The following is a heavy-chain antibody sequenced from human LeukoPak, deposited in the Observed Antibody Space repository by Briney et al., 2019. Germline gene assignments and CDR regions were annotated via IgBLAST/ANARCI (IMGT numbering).Heavy chain of an antibody. J-gene: IGHJ3*02. Sequence: ASVKVSCEASGYTFTGYYMHWVRQAPGQGLEWMGWINPNSGGTNYAQKFQGRVTMTRDTSISTAYMELSRLRSDDTAVYYCARDLSGDGYNKDAFDIWGQGTMVTVSS. V-gene: IGHV1-2*02. CDR1: GYTFTGYY. CDR2: INPNSGGT. CDR3: ARDLSGDGYNKDAFDI. D-gene: IGHD5-24*01.